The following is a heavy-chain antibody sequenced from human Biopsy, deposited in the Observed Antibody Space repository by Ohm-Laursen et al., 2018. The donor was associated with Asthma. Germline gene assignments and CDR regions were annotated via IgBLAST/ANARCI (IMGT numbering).Heavy chain of an antibody. CDR1: GFVFSQSG. CDR3: ARESGQDSGGTGAFDR. J-gene: IGHJ3*02. Sequence: RSLRLSCSASGFVFSQSGMHWVRQAPGKGLEWVALISSDGHNKYYKDSVKGRFTISRDNSKLRLYLEINSLRVEGSAVYYCARESGQDSGGTGAFDRWGQGIMVAVSS. CDR2: ISSDGHNK. D-gene: IGHD4-23*01. V-gene: IGHV3-30*03.